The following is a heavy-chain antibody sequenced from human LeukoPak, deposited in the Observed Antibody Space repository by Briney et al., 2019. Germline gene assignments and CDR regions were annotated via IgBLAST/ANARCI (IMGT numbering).Heavy chain of an antibody. CDR3: AKGLSPYYYDSSDGYDAFDI. Sequence: GRSLRLSCAASGFTFSSYGMHWVRQAPGKGLEWVAVIWYDGSNKYYADSVKGRFTISRDNSKNTLYLQMNSLRAEDTAVYYCAKGLSPYYYDSSDGYDAFDIWGQGTMVTVSS. CDR2: IWYDGSNK. J-gene: IGHJ3*02. V-gene: IGHV3-33*06. D-gene: IGHD3-22*01. CDR1: GFTFSSYG.